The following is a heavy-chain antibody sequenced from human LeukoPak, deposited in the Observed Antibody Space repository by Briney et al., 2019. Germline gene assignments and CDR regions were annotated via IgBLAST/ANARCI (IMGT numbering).Heavy chain of an antibody. J-gene: IGHJ4*02. Sequence: WETLSLTCSVSGVSVTNYYWSWVRQPAGKRLEWIGRNYPTGDTIYNPSLKSRVTMSVDMSKNHLSLKLTSVTAADAAVYYCARDLTARGSFDYWGQGILVSVSS. D-gene: IGHD3-16*01. CDR2: NYPTGDT. CDR1: GVSVTNYY. CDR3: ARDLTARGSFDY. V-gene: IGHV4-4*07.